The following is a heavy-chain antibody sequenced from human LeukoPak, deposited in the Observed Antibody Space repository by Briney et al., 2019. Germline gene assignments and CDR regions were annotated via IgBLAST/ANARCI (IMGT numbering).Heavy chain of an antibody. V-gene: IGHV3-74*01. J-gene: IGHJ4*02. Sequence: PGGSLRLSCAASGFTFSSNWMHWVRQVPGKGLVWVSRISGDGSTIDYADSVRARFTISRDNAKNTVYLQMNSPRAEDTAVYYCTRSVDYWGQGTLVTVSS. CDR1: GFTFSSNW. CDR3: TRSVDY. CDR2: ISGDGSTI.